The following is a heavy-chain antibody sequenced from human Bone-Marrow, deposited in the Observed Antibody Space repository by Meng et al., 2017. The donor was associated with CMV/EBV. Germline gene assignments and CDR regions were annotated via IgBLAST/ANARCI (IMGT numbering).Heavy chain of an antibody. V-gene: IGHV3-15*01. J-gene: IGHJ4*02. CDR2: IKSKTDGGTA. D-gene: IGHD1-26*01. CDR3: STIVGATRGAG. CDR1: GFTFSNVW. Sequence: AASGFTFSNVWMSWVRQAPGKGLEWVGRIKSKTDGGTADYAAPVKDRFTISRDDSRNTLYLQMNSLSTEDTAVYYCSTIVGATRGAGWGQGTLVTVSS.